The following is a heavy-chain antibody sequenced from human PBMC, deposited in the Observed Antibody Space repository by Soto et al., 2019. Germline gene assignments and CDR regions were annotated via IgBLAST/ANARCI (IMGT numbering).Heavy chain of an antibody. CDR3: AKVSMAGYYYYGMDV. CDR1: GVPICSYA. D-gene: IGHD6-19*01. CDR2: ISGSGGST. V-gene: IGHV3-23*01. Sequence: GGPMRVSCPACGVPICSYAMSWVSKAPGKGLEWVSAISGSGGSTYYADSVKGRFTISRDNSKNTLYLQMNSLRAEDTAVYYCAKVSMAGYYYYGMDVWGQGTTVTVSS. J-gene: IGHJ6*02.